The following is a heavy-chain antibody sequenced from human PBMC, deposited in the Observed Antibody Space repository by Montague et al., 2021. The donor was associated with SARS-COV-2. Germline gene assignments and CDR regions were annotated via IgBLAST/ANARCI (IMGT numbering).Heavy chain of an antibody. J-gene: IGHJ4*02. D-gene: IGHD3-22*01. Sequence: CAISGDSVSSNSVAWNWIRQSPSRGLQWQGRTYYRSKWYNDYAVSVKSRITINPDTSKNQFSLQLNSVTPEDTAVYYCARGSSGYYTPRPFDYWGQGTLVTVSS. CDR2: TYYRSKWYN. V-gene: IGHV6-1*01. CDR3: ARGSSGYYTPRPFDY. CDR1: GDSVSSNSVA.